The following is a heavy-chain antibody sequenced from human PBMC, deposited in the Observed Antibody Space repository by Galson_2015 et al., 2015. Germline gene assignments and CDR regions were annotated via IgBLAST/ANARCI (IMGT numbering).Heavy chain of an antibody. CDR2: FDPEDGET. CDR1: GYILTELS. Sequence: SVKVSCKVSGYILTELSMHWVRRAPGKGLEWVGGFDPEDGETIYAQKFQGRVTMTEDTSTDTAYMELSSLRSEDTAVYYCATTRYYRSGSYEHRYYYAMDVWGQGTTVTVSS. CDR3: ATTRYYRSGSYEHRYYYAMDV. D-gene: IGHD3-10*01. V-gene: IGHV1-24*01. J-gene: IGHJ6*02.